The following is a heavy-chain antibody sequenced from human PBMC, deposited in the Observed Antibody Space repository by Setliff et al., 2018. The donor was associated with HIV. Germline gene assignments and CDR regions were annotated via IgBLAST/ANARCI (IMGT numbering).Heavy chain of an antibody. CDR1: GYTFTTYY. CDR2: LNPSEGTT. Sequence: ASVKVSCKASGYTFTTYYIHWVRQAPGQGLEWMGILNPSEGTTSFAQKFQGRVTMTRDTSTSTVYMDLSSLRADDTAVYYCASSSPTTYYYGSGSPPLDYWGQGTLVTVS. D-gene: IGHD3-10*01. V-gene: IGHV1-46*01. J-gene: IGHJ4*02. CDR3: ASSSPTTYYYGSGSPPLDY.